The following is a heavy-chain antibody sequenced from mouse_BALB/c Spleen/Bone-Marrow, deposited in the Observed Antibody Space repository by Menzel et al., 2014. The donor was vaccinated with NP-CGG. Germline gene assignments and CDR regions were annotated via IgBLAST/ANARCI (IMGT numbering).Heavy chain of an antibody. CDR2: IDPSDSET. Sequence: VQLQQSGPQLVRPGASVKISCKASGYSFTSYWMHWVKQRPGQGLEWIGMIDPSDSETRLNQMFKDKATLTVYKSSSTAYMQLSSPTSEDSAVYYCASYGSSPAWFAYWGQGTLVTVSA. CDR1: GYSFTSYW. V-gene: IGHV1S127*01. J-gene: IGHJ3*01. D-gene: IGHD1-1*01. CDR3: ASYGSSPAWFAY.